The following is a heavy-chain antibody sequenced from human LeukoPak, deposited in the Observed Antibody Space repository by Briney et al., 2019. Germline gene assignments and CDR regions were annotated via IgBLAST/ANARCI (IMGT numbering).Heavy chain of an antibody. CDR3: TRAGVTAYYHYYGMDV. Sequence: PSETLSLTCTVSGGSISSYYCSWIRQPPGKGLEWIGYLYYSGITNYNPSLMRRVTIALDTSKNQFSLKLTSVTAADTAIYYCTRAGVTAYYHYYGMDVWGQGTTVTVSS. V-gene: IGHV4-59*01. J-gene: IGHJ6*02. CDR2: LYYSGIT. D-gene: IGHD2-21*02. CDR1: GGSISSYY.